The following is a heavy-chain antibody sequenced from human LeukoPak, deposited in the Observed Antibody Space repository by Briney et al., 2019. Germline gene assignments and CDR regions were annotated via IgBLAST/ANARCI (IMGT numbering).Heavy chain of an antibody. CDR3: AKDPNRSSSGTFDY. Sequence: PGGSLRLSCAASGFTFSSYAMSWVRLAPGKGLEWVSTISGSGSNTYYADSVKGRFTISRDNSKNTLYLQMNSLRAEDTAVYYCAKDPNRSSSGTFDYWGQGTLVTVSS. CDR1: GFTFSSYA. J-gene: IGHJ4*02. CDR2: ISGSGSNT. V-gene: IGHV3-23*01. D-gene: IGHD6-13*01.